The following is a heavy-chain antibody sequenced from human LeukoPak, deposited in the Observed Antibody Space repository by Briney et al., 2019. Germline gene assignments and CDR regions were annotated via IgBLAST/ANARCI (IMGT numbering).Heavy chain of an antibody. V-gene: IGHV3-21*01. D-gene: IGHD3-22*01. CDR3: ARDLSYYYDSSGQPDY. J-gene: IGHJ4*02. CDR1: GFTFSSYS. CDR2: ISSSGSYI. Sequence: PGGSLRLSCAASGFTFSSYSMNWVRQAPGKGLEWVSSISSSGSYIYYADSVKGRFTISRDNAKNSLYLQMNSLRAEDTAVYYCARDLSYYYDSSGQPDYWGQGTLVTVPS.